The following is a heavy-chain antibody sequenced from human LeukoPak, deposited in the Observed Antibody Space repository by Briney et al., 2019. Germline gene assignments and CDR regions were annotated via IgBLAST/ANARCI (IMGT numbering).Heavy chain of an antibody. J-gene: IGHJ4*02. CDR2: IWYDGSNE. CDR3: ARDKDYDFWSGYGLDY. Sequence: GGSLRLSCAASGFSFTIYAMHWVRQAPGKGLEWVSVIWYDGSNEYYADSVKGRFTISRDNSKNTLYLQMNSLRAEDTAVYYCARDKDYDFWSGYGLDYWGQGALVTVSS. V-gene: IGHV3-33*01. CDR1: GFSFTIYA. D-gene: IGHD3-3*01.